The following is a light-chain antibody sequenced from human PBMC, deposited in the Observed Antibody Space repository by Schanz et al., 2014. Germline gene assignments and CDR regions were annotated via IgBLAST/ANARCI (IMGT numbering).Light chain of an antibody. V-gene: IGKV3-20*01. Sequence: PGERATLSCRASQSVSSSYLVWYQQKPGQAPRLLIYGASSRATGIPDRFSGSGSGTDFTLTISRLEPEDFAVYYCQQYDRSPRWTFGQGTKVEIQ. CDR1: QSVSSSY. CDR3: QQYDRSPRWT. J-gene: IGKJ1*01. CDR2: GAS.